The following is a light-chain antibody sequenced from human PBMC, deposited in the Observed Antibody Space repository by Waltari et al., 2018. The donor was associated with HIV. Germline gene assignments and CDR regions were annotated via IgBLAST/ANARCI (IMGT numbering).Light chain of an antibody. Sequence: DIVMTQSPDSLAVSLGERATINCKSSQTVLFSSNNKNYLAWYQQKPGQPPKLLIYWASTRESGVPDRFSGSGSGTDFTLTISSLQAEDVADYYCQQYYSNFRTFGQGTKVEIK. CDR2: WAS. CDR3: QQYYSNFRT. J-gene: IGKJ1*01. V-gene: IGKV4-1*01. CDR1: QTVLFSSNNKNY.